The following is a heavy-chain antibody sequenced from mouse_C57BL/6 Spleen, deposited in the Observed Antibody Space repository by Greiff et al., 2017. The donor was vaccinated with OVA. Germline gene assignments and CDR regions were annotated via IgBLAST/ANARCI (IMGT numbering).Heavy chain of an antibody. Sequence: QVQLQQSGPELVKPGASVKISCKASGYAFSSSWMNWVKQRPGKGLEWIGRIYPGDGDTNYNGKFKGKATLTADKSSSTAYMQLSRLTSEDSAVYVYASYYYGSSWGFDYWGQGTTLTVSS. CDR3: ASYYYGSSWGFDY. D-gene: IGHD1-1*01. J-gene: IGHJ2*01. CDR2: IYPGDGDT. V-gene: IGHV1-82*01. CDR1: GYAFSSSW.